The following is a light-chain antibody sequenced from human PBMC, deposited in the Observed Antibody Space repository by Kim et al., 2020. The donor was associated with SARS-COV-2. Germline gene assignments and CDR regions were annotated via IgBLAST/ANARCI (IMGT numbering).Light chain of an antibody. CDR1: QSVSSSY. Sequence: LSPGERTTLACRASQSVSSSYLAWYQQKPGQAPRLLIYGASSRATGIPDRFSGSGSGTDFTLTISRLEPEDFAVYYCQQYGSSRTFGQGTKVDIK. CDR2: GAS. CDR3: QQYGSSRT. V-gene: IGKV3-20*01. J-gene: IGKJ1*01.